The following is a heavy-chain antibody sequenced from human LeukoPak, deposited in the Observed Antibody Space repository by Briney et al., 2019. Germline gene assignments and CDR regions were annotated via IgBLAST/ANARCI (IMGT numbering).Heavy chain of an antibody. Sequence: GRSLRLSCAASGFTFSSYGMNWVRQAPGKGLEWVSSISSSSSYIYYADSVKGRFTISRDNAKNSLYLQMNSLRAEDTAVYYCARLRQDAFDIWGQGTMVTVSS. D-gene: IGHD3-3*01. CDR3: ARLRQDAFDI. CDR1: GFTFSSYG. J-gene: IGHJ3*02. CDR2: ISSSSSYI. V-gene: IGHV3-21*01.